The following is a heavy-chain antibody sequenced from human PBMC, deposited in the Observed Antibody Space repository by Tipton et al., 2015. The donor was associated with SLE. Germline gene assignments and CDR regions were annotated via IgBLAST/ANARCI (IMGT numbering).Heavy chain of an antibody. D-gene: IGHD2-15*01. Sequence: TLSLTCAVYGGSFSGYYWSWIRQPPGKGLEWIGEINHSGSTNYNPSLKSRVTISVDKSKNQFSLKLSSVTAADTAVYYCARDPLYCSGGSCYEDWGQGTLVTVSS. J-gene: IGHJ4*02. CDR2: INHSGST. V-gene: IGHV4-34*01. CDR3: ARDPLYCSGGSCYED. CDR1: GGSFSGYY.